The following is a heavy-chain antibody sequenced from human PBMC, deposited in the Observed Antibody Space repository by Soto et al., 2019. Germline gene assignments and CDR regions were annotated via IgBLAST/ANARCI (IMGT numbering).Heavy chain of an antibody. CDR3: AKDFSSSSWYYYYYYYGMDV. CDR1: GXTFSSYS. Sequence: GSLRLSCAASGXTFSSYSMSWVRQAPGKGLEWVSAISGSGGSTYYADSVKGRFTISRDNSKNTLYLQMNSLRAEDTAVYYCAKDFSSSSWYYYYYYYGMDVWGQGTTATVSS. D-gene: IGHD6-13*01. V-gene: IGHV3-23*01. J-gene: IGHJ6*02. CDR2: ISGSGGST.